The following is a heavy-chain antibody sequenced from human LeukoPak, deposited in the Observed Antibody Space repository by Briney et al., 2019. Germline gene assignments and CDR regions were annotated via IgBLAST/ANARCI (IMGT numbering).Heavy chain of an antibody. CDR1: GFTFSSYS. V-gene: IGHV3-48*04. Sequence: GGSLRLSCAASGFTFSSYSMNWVRQAPGEGLEWGSYISSGSGTIYYADSVKGRFTISRDNAKNSLYLQMNSLRVEDTAVYYCARDVSVEYWGQGTMVIASS. CDR3: ARDVSVEY. D-gene: IGHD5-24*01. CDR2: ISSGSGTI. J-gene: IGHJ4*02.